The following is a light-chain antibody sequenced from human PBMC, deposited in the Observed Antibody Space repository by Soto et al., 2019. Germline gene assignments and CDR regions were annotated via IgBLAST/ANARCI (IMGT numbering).Light chain of an antibody. CDR1: SSNIGGNS. CDR2: RND. V-gene: IGLV1-44*01. J-gene: IGLJ1*01. Sequence: QSVLTQPPSASGAPGQRVTISCSGSSSNIGGNSVSWYQQLPGTAPKLLIYRNDQRPSGVPDRFSGSKSGTSASLAISGLHSEDEADYYCAAWDDSLNGHVFGSGTKVTVL. CDR3: AAWDDSLNGHV.